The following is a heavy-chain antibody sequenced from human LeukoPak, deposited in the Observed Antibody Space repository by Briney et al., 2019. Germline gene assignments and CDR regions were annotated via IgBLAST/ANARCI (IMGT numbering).Heavy chain of an antibody. CDR2: IIPIFGTA. J-gene: IGHJ3*02. CDR3: ARKSVTTYHALDS. D-gene: IGHD4-17*01. Sequence: ASVKVSCNGSGGRVSSYTISRMWKAPGQGLEWMGGIIPIFGTANYAQKFQGRVTITADESTSTAYMELRSLRSQETAVLYCARKSVTTYHALDSWGQGTMVTVSS. CDR1: GGRVSSYT. V-gene: IGHV1-69*01.